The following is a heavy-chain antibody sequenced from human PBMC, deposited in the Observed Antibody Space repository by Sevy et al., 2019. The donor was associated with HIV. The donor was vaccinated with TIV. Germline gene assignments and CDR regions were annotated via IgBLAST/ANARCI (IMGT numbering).Heavy chain of an antibody. Sequence: GGSLRLSCAASGFIFSSYAMSWVRQAPGKGLEWVSTISGHGGSTYYADSVKGRFTISRDNSKNTLDLQMNSLRAEDTAVYYWAGGFWGGFDYWGQGTLVTVSS. V-gene: IGHV3-23*01. CDR3: AGGFWGGFDY. CDR1: GFIFSSYA. D-gene: IGHD3-3*01. CDR2: ISGHGGST. J-gene: IGHJ4*02.